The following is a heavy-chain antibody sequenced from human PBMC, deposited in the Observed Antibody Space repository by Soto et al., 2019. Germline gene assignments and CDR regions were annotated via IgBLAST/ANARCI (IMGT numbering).Heavy chain of an antibody. CDR1: GFTFSSYS. J-gene: IGHJ5*02. CDR3: ARDFDSSRGLSFDP. CDR2: ISSSSSYI. V-gene: IGHV3-21*01. Sequence: GGSLRLSCAASGFTFSSYSMNWVRQAPGKGLEWVSSISSSSSYIYYADSVKGRFTISRDNAKNSLYLQMNSLRAEDTAVYYCARDFDSSRGLSFDPWGQGTLVTVSS. D-gene: IGHD6-13*01.